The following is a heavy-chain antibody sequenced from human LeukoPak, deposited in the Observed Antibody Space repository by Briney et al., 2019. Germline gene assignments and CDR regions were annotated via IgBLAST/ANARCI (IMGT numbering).Heavy chain of an antibody. V-gene: IGHV3-13*01. CDR3: ARGGKTAMADY. CDR2: VGTVGDK. Sequence: GGSLRLSCTASGFTFSINDMHWVRQATEKGLEWVSGVGTVGDKYYADSVKGRFIISREDAKNSVYLQMNSLRAGDTAVYYCARGGKTAMADYWGQGTLVTVSS. CDR1: GFTFSIND. D-gene: IGHD5-18*01. J-gene: IGHJ4*02.